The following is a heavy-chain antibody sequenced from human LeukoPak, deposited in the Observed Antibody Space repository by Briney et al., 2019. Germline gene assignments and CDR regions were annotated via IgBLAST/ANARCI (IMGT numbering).Heavy chain of an antibody. J-gene: IGHJ5*02. CDR3: ARWSPDSSGWYFDP. CDR2: INTNTGSP. D-gene: IGHD6-19*01. V-gene: IGHV7-4-1*02. Sequence: GASVKVSCKASGYTFTSYAMNWVRQAPGQGLEWMGWINTNTGSPTYAQGFTGRFVFSLDTSVSTAYLQISSLKAEDTAVYYCARWSPDSSGWYFDPWGQGTLVTVSS. CDR1: GYTFTSYA.